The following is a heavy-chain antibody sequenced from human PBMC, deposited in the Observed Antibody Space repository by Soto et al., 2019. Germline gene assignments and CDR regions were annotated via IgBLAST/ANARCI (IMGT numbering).Heavy chain of an antibody. D-gene: IGHD6-13*01. Sequence: GGSLRLSCAASGFTFSSYGMHWVRQAPGKGLEWVAVISYDGSNKYYADSVKGRFTISRDNSKNTLYLQMNSLRAEDTAVYYCAKDPLFYAAAGPGGWFDPWGQGTLVTVSS. CDR3: AKDPLFYAAAGPGGWFDP. CDR2: ISYDGSNK. V-gene: IGHV3-30*18. CDR1: GFTFSSYG. J-gene: IGHJ5*02.